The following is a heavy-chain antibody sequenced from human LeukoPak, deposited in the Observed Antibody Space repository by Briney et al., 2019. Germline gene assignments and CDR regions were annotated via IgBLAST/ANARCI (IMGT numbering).Heavy chain of an antibody. CDR2: INSDGSST. V-gene: IGHV3-74*01. CDR1: GFTFSSHW. CDR3: AREGVRVVDLDY. J-gene: IGHJ4*02. D-gene: IGHD3-3*01. Sequence: GGSLRLSCEDSGFTFSSHWMHWVRQAPGKGLVWVSRINSDGSSTYYADSVKGRFTISRDNAKNTLYLQMNSLRAEDTAVYYCAREGVRVVDLDYWGQGILVTVSS.